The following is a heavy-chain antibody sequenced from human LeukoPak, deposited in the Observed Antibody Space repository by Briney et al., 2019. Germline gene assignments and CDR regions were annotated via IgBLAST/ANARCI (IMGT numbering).Heavy chain of an antibody. CDR2: ISAYNGNT. D-gene: IGHD3-10*01. CDR1: GYTFTGHY. J-gene: IGHJ4*02. CDR3: ARDPEGYYYGSGSYRGFDY. V-gene: IGHV1-18*04. Sequence: ASVRVSCKASGYTFTGHYIHWVRQAPGQGLEWMGWISAYNGNTNYAQKLQGRVTMTTDTSTSTAYMELRSLGSDDTAVYYCARDPEGYYYGSGSYRGFDYWGQGTLVTVSS.